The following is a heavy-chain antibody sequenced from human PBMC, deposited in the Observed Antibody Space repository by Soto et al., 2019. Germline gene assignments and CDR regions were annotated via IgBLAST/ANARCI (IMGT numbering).Heavy chain of an antibody. J-gene: IGHJ5*02. V-gene: IGHV3-21*01. D-gene: IGHD6-19*01. CDR3: ARDGGSGLSWFDP. CDR1: GLTFNTYN. CDR2: ISSSSAYI. Sequence: PGGSLRLSCAATGLTFNTYNMNWVRQAPGKGLEWVSSISSSSAYIYYADSVKGRFTISRDNAKNLLLLQMNSLRAEDTAVYYCARDGGSGLSWFDPWGQGTQVTVSS.